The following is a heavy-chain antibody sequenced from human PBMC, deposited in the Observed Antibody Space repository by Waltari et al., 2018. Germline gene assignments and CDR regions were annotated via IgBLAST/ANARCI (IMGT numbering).Heavy chain of an antibody. V-gene: IGHV4-30-2*01. Sequence: QLQLQESGSGLVKPSQTLSLTCAVSGGSISSGGYSWSWIRQPPGKGLEWIGYIYHSGRTYYNPSLKSRVTISVDRAKNQFSRKLSSVTAADTAVYYCARGPPREFWSGNWFDPWGQGTLVTVSS. D-gene: IGHD3-3*01. J-gene: IGHJ5*02. CDR1: GGSISSGGYS. CDR2: IYHSGRT. CDR3: ARGPPREFWSGNWFDP.